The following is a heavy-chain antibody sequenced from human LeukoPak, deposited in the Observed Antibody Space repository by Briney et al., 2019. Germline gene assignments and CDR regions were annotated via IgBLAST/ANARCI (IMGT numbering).Heavy chain of an antibody. CDR2: IWNDGTNT. CDR3: ARGLYCTSTSCYFGGGNYYYYMDV. CDR1: GFTFTTYG. V-gene: IGHV3-33*01. J-gene: IGHJ6*03. Sequence: PGGSLRLSCAASGFTFTTYGMHWVRQAPGKGLEWVAVIWNDGTNTYYADSVEGRFTISRDNSKNMLYLQMNSLRAEDTAVYYCARGLYCTSTSCYFGGGNYYYYMDVWGKGTTVTVSS. D-gene: IGHD2-2*01.